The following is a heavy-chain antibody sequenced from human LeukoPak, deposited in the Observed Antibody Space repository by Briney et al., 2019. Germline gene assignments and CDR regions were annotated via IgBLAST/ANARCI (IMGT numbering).Heavy chain of an antibody. V-gene: IGHV4-34*01. D-gene: IGHD1-1*01. CDR3: ARVNEFTIDY. Sequence: PSETLSLTCAVYGGSFSGYYWSWIRQPPGKGLEWIGEIYHSGSTNYNPSLKSRVTISVDKSKNQFSLKLSSVTAADTAVYYCARVNEFTIDYWGQGTLVTVSS. CDR2: IYHSGST. J-gene: IGHJ4*02. CDR1: GGSFSGYY.